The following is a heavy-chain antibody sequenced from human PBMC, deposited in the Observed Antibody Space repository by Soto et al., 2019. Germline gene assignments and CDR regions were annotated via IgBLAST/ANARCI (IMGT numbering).Heavy chain of an antibody. CDR2: INPKSGCT. J-gene: IGHJ2*01. CDR1: GYTFTGYY. CDR3: ARGSRSGWLYWYFDL. Sequence: QVQLVQSGAEVKKPGASVKVSCKASGYTFTGYYIHWVRQAPGQGLEWMGWINPKSGCTNYAQKLQGWVTMTRDMSRSTAYMELSRLTSDDTAVYSCARGSRSGWLYWYFDLWGRGTLVTVSS. V-gene: IGHV1-2*04. D-gene: IGHD6-19*01.